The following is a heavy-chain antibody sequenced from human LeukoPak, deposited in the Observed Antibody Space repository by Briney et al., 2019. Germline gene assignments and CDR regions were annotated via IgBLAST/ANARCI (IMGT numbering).Heavy chain of an antibody. D-gene: IGHD3-22*01. CDR2: IYYSGST. CDR3: ARGRNYYDSSGYYYVTHFDY. CDR1: GGSISSYY. Sequence: PSETLSLTCTVSGGSISSYYWSWIRQPPGKGLEWIGYIYYSGSTNYNPSLKSRVTISVDTSKNQFSLKLSSVTAVDTAVYYCARGRNYYDSSGYYYVTHFDYRGQGTLVTVSS. J-gene: IGHJ4*02. V-gene: IGHV4-59*01.